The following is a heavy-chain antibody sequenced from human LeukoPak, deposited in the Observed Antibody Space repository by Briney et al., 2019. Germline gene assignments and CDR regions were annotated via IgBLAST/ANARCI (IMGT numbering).Heavy chain of an antibody. Sequence: SQTLSLTCAVYGGSFSGYYWSWIRQPPGKGLEWIGEINHSGSTNYNPSLKSRVTISVDTSKNQFSLKLSSVTAADTAVYYCARGWLRAPYDYWGQETLVTVSS. J-gene: IGHJ4*02. CDR3: ARGWLRAPYDY. V-gene: IGHV4-34*01. CDR1: GGSFSGYY. CDR2: INHSGST. D-gene: IGHD5-12*01.